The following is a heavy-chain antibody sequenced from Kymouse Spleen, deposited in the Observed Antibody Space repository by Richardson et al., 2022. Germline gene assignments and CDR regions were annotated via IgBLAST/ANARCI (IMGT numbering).Heavy chain of an antibody. J-gene: IGHJ4*02. CDR1: GFTFSSYS. CDR2: ISSSSSYI. Sequence: EVQLVESGGGLVKPGGSLRLSCAASGFTFSSYSMNWVRQAPGKGLEWVSSISSSSSYIYYADSVKGRFTISRDNAKNSLYLQMNSLRAEDTAVYYCARWITMVRGVIITTFFDYWGQGTLVTVSS. V-gene: IGHV3-21*03. CDR3: ARWITMVRGVIITTFFDY. D-gene: IGHD3-10*01.